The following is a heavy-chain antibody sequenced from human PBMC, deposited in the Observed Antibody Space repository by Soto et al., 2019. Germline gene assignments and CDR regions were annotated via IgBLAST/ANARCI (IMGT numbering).Heavy chain of an antibody. CDR2: INPSGGST. Sequence: QVQLVQSGAEVKKPGASVKVSCKASGYTFTSYYMHWVRQAPGQGLEWMGIINPSGGSTSYAQKFQGRVTMNRDTSTSTVYMELSSLRSEDTAVYYCARDWGSGWSWFDPWGQGTLVTVSS. J-gene: IGHJ5*02. CDR3: ARDWGSGWSWFDP. D-gene: IGHD6-19*01. CDR1: GYTFTSYY. V-gene: IGHV1-46*03.